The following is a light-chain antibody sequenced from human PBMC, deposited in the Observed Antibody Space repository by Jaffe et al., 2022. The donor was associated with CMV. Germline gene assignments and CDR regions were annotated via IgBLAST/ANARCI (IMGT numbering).Light chain of an antibody. V-gene: IGKV3-15*01. Sequence: EIVMTQSPATLSVSPGERATVSCRASQTVSSNLAWYQQKPGQAPRLLISGASTRATGIPARFSGTGSGTEFTLTISSLQSEDFAVYYCQQYNNWPVFTFGPGTKVELK. J-gene: IGKJ3*01. CDR3: QQYNNWPVFT. CDR2: GAS. CDR1: QTVSSN.